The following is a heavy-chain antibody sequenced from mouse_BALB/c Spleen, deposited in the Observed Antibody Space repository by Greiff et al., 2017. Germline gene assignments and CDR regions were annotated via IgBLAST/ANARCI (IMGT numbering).Heavy chain of an antibody. CDR1: GYTFTSYW. V-gene: IGHV1-69*02. J-gene: IGHJ4*01. CDR2: IYPSDSYT. Sequence: QVQLQQSGPELVRPGASVKLSCKASGYTFTSYWINWVKQRPGQGLEWIGNIYPSDSYTNYNQKFKDKATLTVDKSSSTAYMQLSSPTSEDSAVYYCTRGSYGNYRYAMDYWGQGTSVTVSS. D-gene: IGHD2-1*01. CDR3: TRGSYGNYRYAMDY.